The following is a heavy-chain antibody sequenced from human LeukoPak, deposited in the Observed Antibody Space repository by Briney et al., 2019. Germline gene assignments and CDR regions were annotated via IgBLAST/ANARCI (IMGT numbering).Heavy chain of an antibody. J-gene: IGHJ5*02. Sequence: ASVKVSCKASGYTFTNYYMHWVRQAPGQGLEWMGMISPSGASTSYAQKFQGRVTMTRDMSTSTDYMELSSLRSEDTAIYYCARDNSVGDNAWWFDPWGQGTLVTVSS. CDR3: ARDNSVGDNAWWFDP. CDR2: ISPSGAST. CDR1: GYTFTNYY. D-gene: IGHD1-26*01. V-gene: IGHV1-46*01.